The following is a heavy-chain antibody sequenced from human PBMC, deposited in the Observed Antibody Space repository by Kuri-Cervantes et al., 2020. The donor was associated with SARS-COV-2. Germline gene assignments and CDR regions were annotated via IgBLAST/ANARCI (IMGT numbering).Heavy chain of an antibody. Sequence: GESLKISCAASGFTFSSYGMHWVRQAPGKGLEWVAFIRYGGSNKYYADSVKGRFTISRDNSKNTLYLQMNSLRAEDTAVYYCARPTIVGARPYFDYWGQGTLVTVSS. V-gene: IGHV3-30*02. J-gene: IGHJ4*02. D-gene: IGHD1-26*01. CDR3: ARPTIVGARPYFDY. CDR2: IRYGGSNK. CDR1: GFTFSSYG.